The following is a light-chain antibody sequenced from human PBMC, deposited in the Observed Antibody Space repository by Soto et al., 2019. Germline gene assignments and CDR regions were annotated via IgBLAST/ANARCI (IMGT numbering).Light chain of an antibody. J-gene: IGKJ2*01. CDR2: WAS. Sequence: DIVMTQSPDSLAVSLGERATINCKSSQSVLYSSHNKNYLAWYQQRPGQPPKLLIYWASTRESGVPDRFSGSGSGTDFTLTITSLQAEDVAVYYCQQYESTPPAFGQGTKLEI. CDR1: QSVLYSSHNKNY. CDR3: QQYESTPPA. V-gene: IGKV4-1*01.